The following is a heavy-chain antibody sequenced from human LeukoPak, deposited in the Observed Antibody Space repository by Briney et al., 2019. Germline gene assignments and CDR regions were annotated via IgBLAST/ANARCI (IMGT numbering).Heavy chain of an antibody. V-gene: IGHV3-7*01. Sequence: GGSLRLSCAASGFSFSGYWMSWVRQAPGKGLGWVANIKQDESEKYYVDSVKGRFTISRDNAKNSLYPQMNSLRAEDTAVYYCAKDVRDYDFWTNYYSYYMDVWGKGTTVSVSS. J-gene: IGHJ6*03. CDR3: AKDVRDYDFWTNYYSYYMDV. CDR2: IKQDESEK. D-gene: IGHD3-3*01. CDR1: GFSFSGYW.